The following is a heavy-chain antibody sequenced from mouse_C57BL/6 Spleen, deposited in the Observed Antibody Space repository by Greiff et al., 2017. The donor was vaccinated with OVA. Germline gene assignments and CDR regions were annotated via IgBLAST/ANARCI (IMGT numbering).Heavy chain of an antibody. CDR2: IDPSDSYT. Sequence: QVQLQQSGAELVMPGASVKLSCKASGYTFTSYWMHWVKQRPGQGLEWIGEIDPSDSYTNYNQKFKGKSTLTVDKSSSTAYMQLSSLTSEDSAVYYCASRGYGSSYGYFDVWGTGTTVTVSS. CDR3: ASRGYGSSYGYFDV. D-gene: IGHD1-1*01. J-gene: IGHJ1*03. V-gene: IGHV1-69*01. CDR1: GYTFTSYW.